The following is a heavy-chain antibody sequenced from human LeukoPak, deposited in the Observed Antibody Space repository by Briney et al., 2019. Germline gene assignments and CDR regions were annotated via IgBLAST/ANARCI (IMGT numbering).Heavy chain of an antibody. D-gene: IGHD2-2*01. Sequence: GGSLRLSCAASGFTFSSYGMHWVRQAPGKGLEWVAVVSYAGISQYYPDSVKGRFTVSRDNSKNTLYLEMNSLRAEDTAVYYCTRDVGYCTSNKCFFDYWGQGTLVTVSS. J-gene: IGHJ4*02. CDR1: GFTFSSYG. CDR2: VSYAGISQ. V-gene: IGHV3-30*19. CDR3: TRDVGYCTSNKCFFDY.